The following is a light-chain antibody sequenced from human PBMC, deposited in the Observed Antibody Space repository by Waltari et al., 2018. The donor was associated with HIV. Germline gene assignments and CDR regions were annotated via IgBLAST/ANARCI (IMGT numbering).Light chain of an antibody. CDR1: AGPVTRQNY. CDR3: LLFFGATRI. Sequence: QAAVPQDPSMTVSPGGTIILTCGSRAGPVTRQNYAYWFQQKPGQAPTTLIFDPTKRHSWTPARFSGFLLGDKAVLTLSGALSEDEAFYYCLLFFGATRIFGGGTMVTV. J-gene: IGLJ2*01. CDR2: DPT. V-gene: IGLV7-46*01.